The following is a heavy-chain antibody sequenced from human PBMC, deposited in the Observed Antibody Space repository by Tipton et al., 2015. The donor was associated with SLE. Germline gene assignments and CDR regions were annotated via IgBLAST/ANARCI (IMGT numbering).Heavy chain of an antibody. Sequence: TLSLTCTVSGGSISSGGYYWGWIRQPPGKGLEWIGSVYYSGSTYYNPSLKSRVTISVDTSKNQFSLKLSSVTAADTAVYYCARAGILTGYYPYFDYWGQGTLVTVSS. CDR3: ARAGILTGYYPYFDY. D-gene: IGHD3-9*01. V-gene: IGHV4-39*07. J-gene: IGHJ4*02. CDR2: VYYSGST. CDR1: GGSISSGGYY.